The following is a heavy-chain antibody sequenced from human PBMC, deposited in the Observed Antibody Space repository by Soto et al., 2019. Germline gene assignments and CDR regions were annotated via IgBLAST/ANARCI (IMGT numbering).Heavy chain of an antibody. CDR2: IGGRTSTT. CDR1: GFSFSTYP. CDR3: ARDPFNGWYVKLFDE. J-gene: IGHJ4*02. Sequence: EVQLVESGGGLVQPGGSLRLSCAASGFSFSTYPMHWVRQAPGKGLEWVSYIGGRTSTTYYSDSVKGRFTISRDNSRNTLYLQMNSLRDDDTALYYCARDPFNGWYVKLFDEWGQGTLVTVSS. D-gene: IGHD6-19*01. V-gene: IGHV3-48*02.